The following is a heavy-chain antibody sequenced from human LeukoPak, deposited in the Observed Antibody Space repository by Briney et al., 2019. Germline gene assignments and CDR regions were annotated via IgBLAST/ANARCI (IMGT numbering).Heavy chain of an antibody. J-gene: IGHJ4*02. Sequence: GGSLRLSCAASGFTFSSYGMHWVRQAPGKGLEWVAVISCDGSNKYYADSVKGRFTISRDNSKNTLYLQMNSLRAEDTAVYYCAKDRCFDYWGQGTLVTVSS. CDR1: GFTFSSYG. CDR2: ISCDGSNK. V-gene: IGHV3-30*18. CDR3: AKDRCFDY.